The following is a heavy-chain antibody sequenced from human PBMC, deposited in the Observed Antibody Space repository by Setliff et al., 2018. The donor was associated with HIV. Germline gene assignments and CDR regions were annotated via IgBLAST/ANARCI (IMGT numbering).Heavy chain of an antibody. CDR2: IYYSGST. D-gene: IGHD3-22*01. CDR3: ARQGIVYYDSPGDAFDI. Sequence: SETLSLTCTVSGGSISSHYWGWIRQPPGKGLEWIGYIYYSGSTNYNPSLKSRVTISVDTSKKQFSLKLSSVTAADTAVYYCARQGIVYYDSPGDAFDIWGQGTMVTVSS. CDR1: GGSISSHY. V-gene: IGHV4-59*11. J-gene: IGHJ3*02.